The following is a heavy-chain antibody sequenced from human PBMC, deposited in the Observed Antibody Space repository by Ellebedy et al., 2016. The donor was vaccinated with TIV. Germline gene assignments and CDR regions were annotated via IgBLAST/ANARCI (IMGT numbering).Heavy chain of an antibody. D-gene: IGHD4-17*01. Sequence: GESLKISCTASGFTFSSYVMSWVRQAPGEGLKWVSGISRSGDSTYYADSVKGQFTISRDNPKNTLYLQMNSLRAEDTAVYYCAKDRDDDGDYVFDSWGQGTLVTVSS. V-gene: IGHV3-23*01. CDR3: AKDRDDDGDYVFDS. J-gene: IGHJ4*02. CDR2: ISRSGDST. CDR1: GFTFSSYV.